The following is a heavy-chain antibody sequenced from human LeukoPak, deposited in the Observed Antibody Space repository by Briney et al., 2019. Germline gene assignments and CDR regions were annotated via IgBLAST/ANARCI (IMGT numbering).Heavy chain of an antibody. V-gene: IGHV4-34*01. CDR2: INHSGST. Sequence: PSETLSLTCAVYGGSFSTYYWSWIRQPPGKGLEWIGEINHSGSTNYNPSLKSRVTISLDTSKNQFSLKLSSVTAADTAVYYCARRNGGGFWSGYSRGKNYFDYWGQGTLVTVSS. CDR1: GGSFSTYY. J-gene: IGHJ4*02. D-gene: IGHD3-3*01. CDR3: ARRNGGGFWSGYSRGKNYFDY.